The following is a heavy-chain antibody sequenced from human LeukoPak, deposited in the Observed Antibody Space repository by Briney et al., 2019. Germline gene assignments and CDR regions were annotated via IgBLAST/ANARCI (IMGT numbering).Heavy chain of an antibody. V-gene: IGHV4-38-2*02. CDR2: IYHSGST. J-gene: IGHJ4*02. CDR3: ARDGRYCTNGVCYRSFDY. D-gene: IGHD2-8*01. CDR1: GYSISSGYY. Sequence: SETLSLTCAVSGYSISSGYYWGWIRQPPGKRLEWIGSIYHSGSTYYNPSLKSRVTISLDTSKNQFSLKLSSVTAADTAVYYCARDGRYCTNGVCYRSFDYWGQGTLVTVSS.